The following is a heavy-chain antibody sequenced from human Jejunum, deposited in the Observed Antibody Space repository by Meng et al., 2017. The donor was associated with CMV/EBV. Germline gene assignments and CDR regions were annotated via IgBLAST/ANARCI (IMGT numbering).Heavy chain of an antibody. CDR2: IYHSGRT. D-gene: IGHD4-17*01. Sequence: HGQLQGSGQGLGKPSGTLSLTCDVSGGSIRNEQWWSWVRQAPGKGLEWIGEIYHSGRTNYNPSVKSRVSMSVDKSQNHFSLRLSSVTAADTAVYYCTTLYGDSISWGQGTLVTVSS. CDR3: TTLYGDSIS. V-gene: IGHV4-4*02. CDR1: GGSIRNEQW. J-gene: IGHJ4*02.